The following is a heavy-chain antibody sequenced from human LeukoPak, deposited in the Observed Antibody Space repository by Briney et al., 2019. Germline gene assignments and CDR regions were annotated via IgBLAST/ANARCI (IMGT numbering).Heavy chain of an antibody. D-gene: IGHD4-11*01. V-gene: IGHV4-30-4*08. CDR1: GGSISSGDYY. J-gene: IGHJ3*02. CDR3: ARSDYSNSAGAFDI. CDR2: IYYSGST. Sequence: PSETLSLTCTVSGGSISSGDYYWSWIRQPPGKGLEWIGYIYYSGSTYYNPSLKSRVTISVDTSKNQFSLKLSSVTAADTAVYYCARSDYSNSAGAFDIWGQGTMVTVSS.